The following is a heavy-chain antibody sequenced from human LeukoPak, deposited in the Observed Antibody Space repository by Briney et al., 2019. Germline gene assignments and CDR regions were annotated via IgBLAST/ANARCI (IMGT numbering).Heavy chain of an antibody. D-gene: IGHD3-3*01. CDR3: ARAYYDFWSGPYYFDY. CDR2: IYYSGST. V-gene: IGHV4-59*01. CDR1: GGSISSYY. Sequence: PSETLSLTCTVSGGSISSYYWSWIRQPPGKGLEWIGYIYYSGSTNYNPSLKSRVTISVDTSKNQFSLKLSSVTAADTAVYYCARAYYDFWSGPYYFDYWGQGTLVTVSS. J-gene: IGHJ4*02.